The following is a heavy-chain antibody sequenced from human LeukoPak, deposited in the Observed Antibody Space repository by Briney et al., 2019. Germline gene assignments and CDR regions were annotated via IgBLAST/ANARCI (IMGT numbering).Heavy chain of an antibody. J-gene: IGHJ4*02. CDR1: GFTLGDYA. CDR2: IRSQGYGGTT. V-gene: IGHV3-49*04. CDR3: TRVSRSGSYSDF. D-gene: IGHD3-10*01. Sequence: PGGPLTLSCTTSGFTLGDYAMSWVRQAPGKGLEWVGLIRSQGYGGTTQYAASVKGRFTISRDDSKSIAYLQMNSLKTEDTAVYYCTRVSRSGSYSDFWGQGTLVTVSS.